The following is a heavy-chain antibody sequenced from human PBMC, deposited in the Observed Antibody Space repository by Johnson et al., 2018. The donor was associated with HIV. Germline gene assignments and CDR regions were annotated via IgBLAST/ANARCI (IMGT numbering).Heavy chain of an antibody. D-gene: IGHD6-13*01. CDR2: ISYDGSNK. CDR3: ARGGAAAGGAFDI. CDR1: GFTFSSYA. Sequence: QVQLVESGGGVVQPGRSLRLSCAASGFTFSSYAMHWVRQAPGKGLEWVAVISYDGSNKYYADSVKGRFTISRDNSKNTLYLQMNSLRAGDTAVYYCARGGAAAGGAFDIWGQGTMVTVSS. V-gene: IGHV3-30-3*01. J-gene: IGHJ3*02.